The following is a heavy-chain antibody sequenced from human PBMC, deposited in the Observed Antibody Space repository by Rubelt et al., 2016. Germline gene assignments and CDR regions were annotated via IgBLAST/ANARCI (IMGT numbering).Heavy chain of an antibody. V-gene: IGHV1-2*02. Sequence: QVQLVQSGAEVKKPGASVKVSCKASGYTFTGYYMHWVRQAPGQGLEWMGWINPNSGGTNYAQKFQGRVTMTRDTSISTAYMELSRLRSEDTAVYYCAIDGPAAIPSRWFDPWGQGTLVTVSS. CDR2: INPNSGGT. CDR3: AIDGPAAIPSRWFDP. D-gene: IGHD2-2*01. J-gene: IGHJ5*02. CDR1: GYTFTGYY.